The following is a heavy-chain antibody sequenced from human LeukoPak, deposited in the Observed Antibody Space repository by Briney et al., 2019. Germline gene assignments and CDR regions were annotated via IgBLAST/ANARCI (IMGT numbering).Heavy chain of an antibody. Sequence: SETLSLTCSVSGGSITTSSYYWGWTRQSPGTGLEWIGSMYNSRSTYYNPSLESRVTISVDTSKNLFSLKLNSVTAADMAVYYCARHVGPTASWFDPWGQGTLVTVSS. CDR3: ARHVGPTASWFDP. J-gene: IGHJ5*02. D-gene: IGHD1-26*01. CDR1: GGSITTSSYY. V-gene: IGHV4-39*01. CDR2: MYNSRST.